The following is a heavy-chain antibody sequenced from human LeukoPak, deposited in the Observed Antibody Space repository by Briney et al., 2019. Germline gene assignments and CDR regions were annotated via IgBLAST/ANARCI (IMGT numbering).Heavy chain of an antibody. J-gene: IGHJ4*02. CDR3: AKLDCSGSSCYQFDC. CDR1: GFTFSSYA. D-gene: IGHD2-15*01. Sequence: PGGSLRLSCAASGFTFSSYAMHWVRQAPGKGLEWVAVISYDGSNKYYADSVKGRFTISRDNSKNTLYLQMNSLRAEDTAVYYCAKLDCSGSSCYQFDCWGQGTMVTVSS. CDR2: ISYDGSNK. V-gene: IGHV3-30*04.